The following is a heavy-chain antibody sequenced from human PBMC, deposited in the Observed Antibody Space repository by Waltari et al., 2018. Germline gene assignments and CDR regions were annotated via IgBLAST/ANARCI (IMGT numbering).Heavy chain of an antibody. V-gene: IGHV3-74*01. CDR1: GFTFSNYW. CDR3: TRDHGGQPYDY. CDR2: IDHDGTNT. Sequence: EVQLVESGGGLVQPGGSLRLSCAASGFTFSNYWTHWVRQTPGKGLVWVSRIDHDGTNTDYADSVKGRFTISRDNAKNTLYLQMNSLRAEDTAIYYCTRDHGGQPYDYWGQGTLVTVSS. D-gene: IGHD3-10*01. J-gene: IGHJ4*02.